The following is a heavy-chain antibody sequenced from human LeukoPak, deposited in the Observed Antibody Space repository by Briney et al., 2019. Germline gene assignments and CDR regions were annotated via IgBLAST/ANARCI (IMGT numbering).Heavy chain of an antibody. CDR2: TDWDDDK. CDR3: ARIERRDGYINFDY. CDR1: GFSLSTSGMC. V-gene: IGHV2-70*11. J-gene: IGHJ4*02. D-gene: IGHD5-24*01. Sequence: SGPTLVNPTQTLTLTCTFSGFSLSTSGMCVSWIRQPPGKALEWLARTDWDDDKYYSTSLKTRLTISKDTSKNQVVLTMTNMDPVDTATYYCARIERRDGYINFDYWGQGTLVTVSS.